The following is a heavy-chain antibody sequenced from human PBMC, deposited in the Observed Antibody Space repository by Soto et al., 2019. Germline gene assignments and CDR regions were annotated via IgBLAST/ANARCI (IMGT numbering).Heavy chain of an antibody. V-gene: IGHV3-7*01. CDR3: ARYRHSRQQLVYGSHYYYYYYMDV. CDR1: GFTFSSYW. Sequence: EVQLVESGGGLVQPGGSLRLSCAASGFTFSSYWMSWVRQAPGKGLEWVANIKQDGSEKYYVDSVKGRFTISRDNAKNSLYLQMNSLRAEDTAVYYCARYRHSRQQLVYGSHYYYYYYMDVWGKGTTVTVSS. J-gene: IGHJ6*03. CDR2: IKQDGSEK. D-gene: IGHD6-13*01.